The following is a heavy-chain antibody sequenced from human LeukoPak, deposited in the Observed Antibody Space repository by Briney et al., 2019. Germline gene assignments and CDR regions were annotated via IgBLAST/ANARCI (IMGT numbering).Heavy chain of an antibody. CDR3: AKEDGPVPADHY. CDR1: GFTFSSYG. Sequence: PGGSLRLSCAASGFTFSSYGMHWVRQAPGKGLEWVAFIRYDGNNKYYADSVKGRFTISRDNSKNTLYLQMNSLRAEDTAVYYCAKEDGPVPADHYWGQGTLVTVSS. D-gene: IGHD5-24*01. CDR2: IRYDGNNK. V-gene: IGHV3-30*02. J-gene: IGHJ4*02.